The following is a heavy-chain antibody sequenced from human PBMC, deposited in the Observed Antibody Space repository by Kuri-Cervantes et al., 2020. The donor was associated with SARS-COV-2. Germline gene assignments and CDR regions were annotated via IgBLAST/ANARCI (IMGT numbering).Heavy chain of an antibody. D-gene: IGHD2-15*01. CDR2: IKSKTDGGTT. CDR1: GFTFSNAW. Sequence: GGSLRLSCAASGFTFSNAWMSWVRQAPGKGLEWVGRIKSKTDGGTTDYAAPVKGRFTISRDDSKNTLYLQMNSLRAEDTAVYYCARDRVVEAFDIWGQGTMVTVSS. CDR3: ARDRVVEAFDI. V-gene: IGHV3-15*01. J-gene: IGHJ3*02.